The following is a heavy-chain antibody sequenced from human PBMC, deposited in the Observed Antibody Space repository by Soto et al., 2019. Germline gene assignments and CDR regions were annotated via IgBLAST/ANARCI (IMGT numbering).Heavy chain of an antibody. Sequence: QMQLVQSGPEVKKPGTSVKVSCKASGFTFTSSAVQWVRQARGQRLEWIGWIVVGSGNTNYAQKFQERVTITRDMSTSTAYMELSSLRSEDTAVYYCAADPPYYYDSSGYPPQGAFDIWGQGTMVTVSS. CDR3: AADPPYYYDSSGYPPQGAFDI. D-gene: IGHD3-22*01. J-gene: IGHJ3*02. V-gene: IGHV1-58*01. CDR1: GFTFTSSA. CDR2: IVVGSGNT.